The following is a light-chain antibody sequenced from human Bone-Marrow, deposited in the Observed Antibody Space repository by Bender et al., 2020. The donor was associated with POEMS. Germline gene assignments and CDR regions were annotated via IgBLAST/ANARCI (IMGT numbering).Light chain of an antibody. CDR1: SSDVGKYNL. CDR3: SSYATTNNYL. J-gene: IGLJ1*01. V-gene: IGLV2-14*02. Sequence: QSALTQPASVSGSLGQSITISCTGTSSDVGKYNLVSWYQQHPGKAPKLIIYEVTKRPSGVPDRFSGSKSGNTASLTVSGLQAEDEADYYCSSYATTNNYLFGTGTTVAVL. CDR2: EVT.